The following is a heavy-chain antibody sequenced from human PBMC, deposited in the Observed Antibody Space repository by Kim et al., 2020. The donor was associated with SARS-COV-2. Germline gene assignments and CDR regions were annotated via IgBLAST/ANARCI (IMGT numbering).Heavy chain of an antibody. V-gene: IGHV3-53*01. J-gene: IGHJ4*02. Sequence: GGSLRLSCVVSGSTVSSTFMSWVRQAPGKGLEWVSIIYSGGETDYVDSVKGRFTVSRDNSRDTMYLQMNSLRVEDTALYFCARDRPGTYLDYWGQGTLVT. CDR2: IYSGGET. D-gene: IGHD1-1*01. CDR1: GSTVSSTF. CDR3: ARDRPGTYLDY.